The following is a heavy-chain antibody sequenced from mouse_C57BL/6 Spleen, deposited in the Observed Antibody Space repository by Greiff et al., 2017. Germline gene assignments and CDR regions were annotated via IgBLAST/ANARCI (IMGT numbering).Heavy chain of an antibody. CDR1: GYTFTSYG. CDR2: IYPRSGNT. J-gene: IGHJ1*03. Sequence: QVQLQQSGAELARPGASVKLSCKASGYTFTSYGISWVKQRTGQGLEWIGEIYPRSGNTYYNEKFQGKATLTADKSSSTAYMELRSLTSEDSAVYFCAREKEEGNSLYFDVWGTGTTVTVSS. CDR3: AREKEEGNSLYFDV. V-gene: IGHV1-81*01. D-gene: IGHD2-1*01.